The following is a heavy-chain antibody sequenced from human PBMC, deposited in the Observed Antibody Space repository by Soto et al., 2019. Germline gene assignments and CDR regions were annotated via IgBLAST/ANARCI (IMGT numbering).Heavy chain of an antibody. Sequence: QVQLQQWGAGLLKPSETLSLTCAVYGGSFSGYYWSWIRQPPGKGLEWIGEINHSGSTNYNPSLKSRGPRSVDTSKNQFSLKLSSVTAAVTAVYYCARLYPPLRGSSWLDYWGQGTLVTVSS. D-gene: IGHD6-13*01. CDR1: GGSFSGYY. CDR2: INHSGST. CDR3: ARLYPPLRGSSWLDY. V-gene: IGHV4-34*01. J-gene: IGHJ4*02.